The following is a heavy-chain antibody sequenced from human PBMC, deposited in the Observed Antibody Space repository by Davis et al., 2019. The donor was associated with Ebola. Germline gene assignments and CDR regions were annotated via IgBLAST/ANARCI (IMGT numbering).Heavy chain of an antibody. CDR2: IYYSGST. J-gene: IGHJ4*02. CDR1: GGSISSYY. Sequence: MPSETLSLTCTVSGGSISSYYWSWIRQPPGKGLEWIGYIYYSGSTNYNPSPKSRVTISVDTSKNQFSLKLSSVTAADTAVYYCARAVSPILPWDYWGQGTLVTVSS. V-gene: IGHV4-59*01. CDR3: ARAVSPILPWDY. D-gene: IGHD3-16*01.